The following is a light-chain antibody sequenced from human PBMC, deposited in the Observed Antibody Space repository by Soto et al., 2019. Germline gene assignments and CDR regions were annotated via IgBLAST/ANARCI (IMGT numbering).Light chain of an antibody. V-gene: IGKV3-11*01. CDR1: QSVSSY. CDR2: DAS. CDR3: QQRSIWPLT. Sequence: EIVLTQSPATLSLSPGERATLSCRASQSVSSYLAWYQQKPGQAPRLLIYDASSRAAGVPARFSGRGSGTDFTLTITSLEPEDFAVYHCQQRSIWPLTVGGGTRVE. J-gene: IGKJ4*02.